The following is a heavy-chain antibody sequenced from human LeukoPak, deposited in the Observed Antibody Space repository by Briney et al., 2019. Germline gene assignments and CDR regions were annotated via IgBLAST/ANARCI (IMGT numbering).Heavy chain of an antibody. J-gene: IGHJ4*02. CDR1: GFTFSTYW. CDR3: AIQINGHYFPFDR. CDR2: INSDGSGT. Sequence: SGGSLRLSCAASGFTFSTYWMHWVRQAPGKGLVWVSRINSDGSGTSYADSVKGRFTISRDNSQNTLYLQMNSLRAEDTAVYYCAIQINGHYFPFDRWGQGTLVTVSS. V-gene: IGHV3-74*01. D-gene: IGHD2-8*01.